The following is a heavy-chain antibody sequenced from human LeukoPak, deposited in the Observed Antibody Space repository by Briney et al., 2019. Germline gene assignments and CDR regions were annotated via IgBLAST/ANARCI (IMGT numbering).Heavy chain of an antibody. CDR1: GFTFSSYA. J-gene: IGHJ4*02. CDR2: ISCSGGST. V-gene: IGHV3-23*01. Sequence: TGGSLRLSCAASGFTFSSYAMSWVRQAPGKGLEWVSAISCSGGSTYYADSVKGRFTISRDNSKNTLYLQMNSLRAEDTAVYYCAKPYCSSTSCYNHVRLDYWGQGTLVTVSS. D-gene: IGHD2-2*02. CDR3: AKPYCSSTSCYNHVRLDY.